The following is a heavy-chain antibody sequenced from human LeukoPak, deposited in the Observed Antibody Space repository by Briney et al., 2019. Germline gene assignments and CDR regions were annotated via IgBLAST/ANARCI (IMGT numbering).Heavy chain of an antibody. CDR3: AADPRGDIVVVPAAIGGGYYYYGMDV. D-gene: IGHD2-2*02. Sequence: ASVKVSCKASGFTFTSSAMQWVRQARGQRFEWIGWIVVGSGNTNYAQKFQERVTITGDMSTSTAYMELSSLRSEDTAVYYCAADPRGDIVVVPAAIGGGYYYYGMDVWGQGTTVTVSS. CDR2: IVVGSGNT. J-gene: IGHJ6*02. V-gene: IGHV1-58*02. CDR1: GFTFTSSA.